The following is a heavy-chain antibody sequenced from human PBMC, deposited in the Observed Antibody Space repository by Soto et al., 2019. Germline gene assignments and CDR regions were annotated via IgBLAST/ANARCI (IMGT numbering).Heavy chain of an antibody. Sequence: PSETLSLTCTVSGGSVSSGSYYWSWIRQPPGKGLEWIGYIYYSGSTNYNPSLKSRVTISVDTSKNQFSLKLSSVTAADTAVYYCASWRYSYGFYFDYWGQGTLVTVSS. J-gene: IGHJ4*02. CDR2: IYYSGST. CDR1: GGSVSSGSYY. V-gene: IGHV4-61*01. D-gene: IGHD5-18*01. CDR3: ASWRYSYGFYFDY.